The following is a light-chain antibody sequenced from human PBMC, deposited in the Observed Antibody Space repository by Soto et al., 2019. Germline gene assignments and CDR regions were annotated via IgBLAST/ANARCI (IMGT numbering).Light chain of an antibody. J-gene: IGLJ1*01. CDR2: EVS. CDR1: SSDIGGYNY. V-gene: IGLV2-14*01. Sequence: VLAQPASVSGSPGQSITISCTGASSDIGGYNYVSWYQQHPGKAPKLMIYEVSNRPSGVSNRFSGSKSGNTASLTISGLQAEDEADYYCSSYTGSSTYVFGTGTKVTVL. CDR3: SSYTGSSTYV.